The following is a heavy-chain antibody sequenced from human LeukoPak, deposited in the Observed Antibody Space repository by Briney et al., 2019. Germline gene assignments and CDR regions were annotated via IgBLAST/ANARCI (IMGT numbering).Heavy chain of an antibody. CDR2: ISAYNGNT. D-gene: IGHD1-26*01. V-gene: IGHV1-18*01. CDR1: GYTLTSYA. CDR3: ARVGVGATLSDY. Sequence: ASVKVSCKASGYTLTSYAMNWVRQAPGQGLEWMGWISAYNGNTNYAQKLQGRVTTTTDTSTSTAYMELRSLRSDDTAVYYCARVGVGATLSDYWGQGTLVTVSS. J-gene: IGHJ4*02.